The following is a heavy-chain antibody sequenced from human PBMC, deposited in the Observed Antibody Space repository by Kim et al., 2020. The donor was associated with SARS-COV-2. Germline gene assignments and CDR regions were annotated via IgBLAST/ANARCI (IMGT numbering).Heavy chain of an antibody. J-gene: IGHJ4*02. CDR3: ASTIGVAAIPDY. V-gene: IGHV3-30*03. Sequence: GGSLRLSCAASGFTFSSYGMHWVRQAPGKGLEWVAVISYDGSNKYYADSVKGRFTISRDNSKNTLYLQMNSLRAEDTAVYYCASTIGVAAIPDYWGQGTLVTVSS. D-gene: IGHD6-13*01. CDR2: ISYDGSNK. CDR1: GFTFSSYG.